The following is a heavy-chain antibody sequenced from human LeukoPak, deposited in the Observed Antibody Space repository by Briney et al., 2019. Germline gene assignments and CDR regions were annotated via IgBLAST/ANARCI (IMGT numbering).Heavy chain of an antibody. V-gene: IGHV5-51*01. CDR2: IYPGDSDT. CDR3: ARRGSYSSSWYFSFDY. J-gene: IGHJ4*02. Sequence: GESLKISCKGSGYSFTSYWIGWVRQMPGKGLEWMGIIYPGDSDTRYSPSFQGQVTISADKSISTAYLQWSSLKASDTAMYYCARRGSYSSSWYFSFDYWGQGTLVTVSS. D-gene: IGHD6-13*01. CDR1: GYSFTSYW.